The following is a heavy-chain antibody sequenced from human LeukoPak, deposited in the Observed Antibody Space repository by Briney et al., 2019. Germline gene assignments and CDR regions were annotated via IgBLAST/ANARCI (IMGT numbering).Heavy chain of an antibody. Sequence: AGGSLRLSCAASGFIFSNYAMSWVRQPPGKGLEWVSAIVGRGSSTYYADSVKGRFTISRDNSKNTLYLQQNRLRAEATAVYYCAKGGDYDFLTGYYDSDYWRQGTLVTVSS. V-gene: IGHV3-23*01. D-gene: IGHD3-9*01. CDR1: GFIFSNYA. J-gene: IGHJ4*02. CDR3: AKGGDYDFLTGYYDSDY. CDR2: IVGRGSST.